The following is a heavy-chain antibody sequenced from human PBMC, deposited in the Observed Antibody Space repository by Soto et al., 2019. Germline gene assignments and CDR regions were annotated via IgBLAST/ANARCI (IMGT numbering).Heavy chain of an antibody. V-gene: IGHV3-23*01. J-gene: IGHJ3*02. CDR2: ISGSGGST. Sequence: PGGSLRLSCAASAFTFSSYAMSWVRQALGKGLEWVSAISGSGGSTYYADSVKGRFTISRDNSKNTLYLQMNSLRVEDTAVYYCARALGYCSSTSCYKFGAFDIWGQGTMVTVSS. CDR3: ARALGYCSSTSCYKFGAFDI. D-gene: IGHD2-2*02. CDR1: AFTFSSYA.